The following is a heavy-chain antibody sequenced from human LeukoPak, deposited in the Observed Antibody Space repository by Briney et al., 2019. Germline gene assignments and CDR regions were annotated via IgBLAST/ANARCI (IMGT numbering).Heavy chain of an antibody. CDR2: ISGSGGST. J-gene: IGHJ5*02. V-gene: IGHV3-23*01. Sequence: PGGTLRLSCAASGFTFSSYGMSWVRQAPEKGLEWVSAISGSGGSTYYADSVKGRFTISRDNSKNTLYLQMNSLRAEDTAVYYCAKDGDGELDSSGYTNWFDPWGQGTLVTVSS. CDR1: GFTFSSYG. D-gene: IGHD3-22*01. CDR3: AKDGDGELDSSGYTNWFDP.